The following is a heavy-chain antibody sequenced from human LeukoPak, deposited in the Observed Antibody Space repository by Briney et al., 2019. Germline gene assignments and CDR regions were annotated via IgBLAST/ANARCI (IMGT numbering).Heavy chain of an antibody. J-gene: IGHJ4*02. V-gene: IGHV3-48*03. CDR1: GFTFSSYE. CDR3: AKRDSYGPLTFDY. CDR2: ISSSGSTL. D-gene: IGHD5-18*01. Sequence: GGSLRLSCAASGFTFSSYEMNWVRQAPGKGLEWVSYISSSGSTLYYADSVKGRFTISRDNSKNTLYLQMNSLRAEDTAVYYCAKRDSYGPLTFDYWGQGTLVTVSS.